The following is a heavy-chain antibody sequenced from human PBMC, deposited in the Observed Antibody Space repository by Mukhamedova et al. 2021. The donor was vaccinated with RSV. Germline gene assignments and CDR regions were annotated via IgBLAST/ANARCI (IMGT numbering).Heavy chain of an antibody. V-gene: IGHV3-23*01. J-gene: IGHJ6*02. CDR2: ISGSGGST. CDR3: AKDRVFSSYRFPAQQHYYYALDV. D-gene: IGHD6-13*01. Sequence: GLEWVSSISGSGGSTNYADSVKGRFTISRDNSKNTLYLQMNSLRAEDTATYYCAKDRVFSSYRFPAQQHYYYALDVRGQGTTVTVS.